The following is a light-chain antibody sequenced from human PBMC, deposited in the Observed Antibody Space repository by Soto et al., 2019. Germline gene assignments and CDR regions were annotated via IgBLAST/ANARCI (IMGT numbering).Light chain of an antibody. Sequence: EIVLTQSPATLSLSPGERATLSCRASQSVSSYLAWYQQKPGQAPRLLIYDASNRATGIPARFIGSGSGTDFTRTISSLEPEDFAVYYGQQRSNWPLTFGGGTKVEIK. CDR1: QSVSSY. V-gene: IGKV3-11*01. CDR3: QQRSNWPLT. CDR2: DAS. J-gene: IGKJ4*01.